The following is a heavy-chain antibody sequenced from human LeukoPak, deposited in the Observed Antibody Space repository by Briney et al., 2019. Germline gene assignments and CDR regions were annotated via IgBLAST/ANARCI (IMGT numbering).Heavy chain of an antibody. J-gene: IGHJ5*02. CDR1: GYSFTGYY. Sequence: ASVKVSCKAPGYSFTGYYMHWVRQAPGQGLEWMGWINPNSGGTNYAQKFQGRVTMTRDTSISTAYMELSRLRSDDTAVYYCARDCGSHMNNWFDPWGQGTLVTVSS. CDR2: INPNSGGT. V-gene: IGHV1-2*02. D-gene: IGHD1-26*01. CDR3: ARDCGSHMNNWFDP.